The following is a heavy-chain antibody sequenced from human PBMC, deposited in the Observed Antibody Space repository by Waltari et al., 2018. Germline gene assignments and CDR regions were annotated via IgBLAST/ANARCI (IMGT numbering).Heavy chain of an antibody. CDR3: ATAPSSSVWLGSGWYQD. CDR1: GYTLTELS. CDR2: FDPEDGET. D-gene: IGHD6-19*01. J-gene: IGHJ4*02. V-gene: IGHV1-24*01. Sequence: QVQLVQYGAEVKKPGASVKVSCKVSGYTLTELSMHWVRRAPGKGLEWMGGFDPEDGETIYAQKFQGRVTMTEDTSTDTAYMELSSLRSEDTAVYYCATAPSSSVWLGSGWYQDWGQGTLVTVSS.